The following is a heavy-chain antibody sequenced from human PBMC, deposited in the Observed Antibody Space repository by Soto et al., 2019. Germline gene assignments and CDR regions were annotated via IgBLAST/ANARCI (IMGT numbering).Heavy chain of an antibody. CDR3: ASSLYYYYYGMDV. CDR1: GGSFSGYY. Sequence: QVQLQQWGAGLLKPSETLSLTCAVYGGSFSGYYWSWIRQPPGKGLEWIGEINHSGSTNYNPSLKSRVTISVDTSKNQFSLKLSSVTAADTAVYYCASSLYYYYYGMDVWGQGTTVTVSS. CDR2: INHSGST. J-gene: IGHJ6*02. V-gene: IGHV4-34*01.